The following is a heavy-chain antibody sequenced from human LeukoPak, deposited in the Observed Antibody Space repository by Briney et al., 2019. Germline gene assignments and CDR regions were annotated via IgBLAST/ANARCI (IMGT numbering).Heavy chain of an antibody. Sequence: GGSLRLSCAASGFTFSSYAMSWVRQAPGKGLEWVSGISGIGTSTYYADSVKGRFTISRDNSKNTMSLQMNSLRAEDTALYYCARGKGIAVSSFVSWGQGTLVTVSS. J-gene: IGHJ4*02. V-gene: IGHV3-23*01. CDR3: ARGKGIAVSSFVS. CDR1: GFTFSSYA. CDR2: ISGIGTST. D-gene: IGHD6-19*01.